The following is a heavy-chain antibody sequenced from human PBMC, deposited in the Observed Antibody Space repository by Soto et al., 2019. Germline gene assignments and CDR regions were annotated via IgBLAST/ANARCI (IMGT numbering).Heavy chain of an antibody. CDR1: GYTFTIYG. CDR3: ARGIKYGDYSRWFDP. D-gene: IGHD4-17*01. V-gene: IGHV1-8*02. Sequence: ASVKVSCTASGYTFTIYGIIWVRQAPGQGLEWMGWLNPKSGMTGSAQKFQGRVTMTRDTSMSTAYMELSSLRSEDTAVYYCARGIKYGDYSRWFDPWGPGTLVTVSS. J-gene: IGHJ5*02. CDR2: LNPKSGMT.